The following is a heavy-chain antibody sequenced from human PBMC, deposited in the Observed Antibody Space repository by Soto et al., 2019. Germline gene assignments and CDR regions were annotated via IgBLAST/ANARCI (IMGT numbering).Heavy chain of an antibody. Sequence: SETLSLTCTVSGGSVSSGSYYWSWIRQPPGKGLEWIGYIYYSGSTNYNPSLKSRVTISVDTSKNQFSLKLSSVTAADTAVYYCARSYGYSGYGPEYYFDYWGQGTLVTVSS. CDR3: ARSYGYSGYGPEYYFDY. CDR1: GGSVSSGSYY. CDR2: IYYSGST. D-gene: IGHD5-12*01. J-gene: IGHJ4*02. V-gene: IGHV4-61*01.